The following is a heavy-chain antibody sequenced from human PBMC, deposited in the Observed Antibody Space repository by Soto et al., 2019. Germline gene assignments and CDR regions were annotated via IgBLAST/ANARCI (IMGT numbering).Heavy chain of an antibody. V-gene: IGHV1-18*01. Sequence: GASVKVSCKASGYTFASYGISWVQQAPGQGLEWMGWISAYNGNTKYSQKFQGRVTITRDTSATTAYMELSSLRSEDTAVYYCARVPHYYYYDLDVWGQGTTVTVS. CDR1: GYTFASYG. CDR2: ISAYNGNT. CDR3: ARVPHYYYYDLDV. J-gene: IGHJ6*02.